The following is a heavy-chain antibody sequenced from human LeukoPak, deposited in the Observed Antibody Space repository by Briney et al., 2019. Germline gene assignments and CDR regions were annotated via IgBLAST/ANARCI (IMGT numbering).Heavy chain of an antibody. Sequence: ASVKVSCKVSGYTLTELSMHWVRQAPGKGLEWMGGFDPADGETIYAQKFQGRVSMTEDTSTDTAYMELSSLRAEDTAVCYCANLLLEIAVGSGVHGRDVWGQGTTVTVSS. J-gene: IGHJ6*02. V-gene: IGHV1-24*01. CDR3: ANLLLEIAVGSGVHGRDV. D-gene: IGHD2-2*01. CDR1: GYTLTELS. CDR2: FDPADGET.